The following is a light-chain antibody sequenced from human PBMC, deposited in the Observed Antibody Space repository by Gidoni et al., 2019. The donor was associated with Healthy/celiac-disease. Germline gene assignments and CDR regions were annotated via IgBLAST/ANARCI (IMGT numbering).Light chain of an antibody. J-gene: IGLJ2*01. CDR3: SSYTISSTLG. V-gene: IGLV2-14*03. CDR2: DVS. Sequence: HSALTQPASVSGSPGQSITISCTGTSSDVGGYNYVSWYQQHPGNAPKLMIYDVSNRPSGVSNRFSGSKSGNTASLTISGLQAEDEADYYCSSYTISSTLGFGGGTKLTVL. CDR1: SSDVGGYNY.